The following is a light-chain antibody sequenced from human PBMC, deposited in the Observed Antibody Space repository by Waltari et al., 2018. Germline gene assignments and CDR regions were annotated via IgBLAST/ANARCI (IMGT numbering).Light chain of an antibody. J-gene: IGKJ4*01. CDR3: QQFDTLPLT. V-gene: IGKV1-33*01. Sequence: DIQMTQSPSSLSASVGDRVTITCQASQAITNYLNWYQQKPGQAPNLLIPDASNLEVGVPSRFSVSGSGTHFTFTITSLQPEDIASYYCQQFDTLPLTFGGGTKVEIK. CDR1: QAITNY. CDR2: DAS.